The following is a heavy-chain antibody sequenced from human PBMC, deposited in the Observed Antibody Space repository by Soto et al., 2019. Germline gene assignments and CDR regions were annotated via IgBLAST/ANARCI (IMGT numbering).Heavy chain of an antibody. CDR2: ISGSGGST. CDR1: GFTFSSYA. CDR3: AKDLDFTVTKRVWFDY. D-gene: IGHD4-4*01. J-gene: IGHJ4*02. V-gene: IGHV3-23*01. Sequence: EVQLLESGGGLVQPGGSLRLSCAASGFTFSSYAMSWVRQAPGKGLEWVSAISGSGGSTYYADSVKGRFTISRDNSKNTLYLQMNSLRAEDTAVYYCAKDLDFTVTKRVWFDYWGQGTLVTVSS.